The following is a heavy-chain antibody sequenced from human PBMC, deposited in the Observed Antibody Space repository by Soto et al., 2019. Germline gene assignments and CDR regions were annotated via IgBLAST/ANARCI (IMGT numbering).Heavy chain of an antibody. V-gene: IGHV4-39*01. D-gene: IGHD2-21*02. CDR3: ARTPRLANCGGDCYPFDY. Sequence: QLQLQESGPGLVKPSETLSLTCIVSGDSISSTSYYWGWIRQSPGKGLEWIGSIYYSGSTYYNPSPKSRVTISVDTSKNQFSLKVTSVTAADTAVYYCARTPRLANCGGDCYPFDYWGQGTLVTVSS. J-gene: IGHJ4*02. CDR1: GDSISSTSYY. CDR2: IYYSGST.